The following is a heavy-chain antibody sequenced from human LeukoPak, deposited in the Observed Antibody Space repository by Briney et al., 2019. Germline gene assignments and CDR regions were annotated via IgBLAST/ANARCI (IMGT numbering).Heavy chain of an antibody. Sequence: GGSLRLSCAASGFSFRNYWMYWVRQAPGKGLVWVSRIKSDGSSTTYADSVKGRFTISRDNAKNTPYLQMNSLRAEDTAVYYCARVAVLSSSSSGLNPADCWGQGTLVTVSS. CDR3: ARVAVLSSSSSGLNPADC. V-gene: IGHV3-74*03. D-gene: IGHD6-19*01. CDR1: GFSFRNYW. CDR2: IKSDGSST. J-gene: IGHJ4*02.